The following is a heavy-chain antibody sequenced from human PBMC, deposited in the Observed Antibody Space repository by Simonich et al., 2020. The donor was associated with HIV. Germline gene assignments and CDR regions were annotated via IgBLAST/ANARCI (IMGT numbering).Heavy chain of an antibody. D-gene: IGHD6-13*01. J-gene: IGHJ1*01. Sequence: QVQLQQWGAGLLKPSETLSLTCAVYGGSFSCYYWSWIPQPPGKGLEWIGEINNNGSTNYNPSLKSRVTISVDTTKNQFSLKLSSVTAADTAVYYCARLTAGGLGEYFQHWGQGTLVTVSS. V-gene: IGHV4-34*01. CDR1: GGSFSCYY. CDR3: ARLTAGGLGEYFQH. CDR2: INNNGST.